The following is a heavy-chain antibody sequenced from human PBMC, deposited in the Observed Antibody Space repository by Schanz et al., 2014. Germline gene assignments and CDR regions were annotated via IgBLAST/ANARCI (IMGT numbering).Heavy chain of an antibody. CDR1: GFTVDSNY. CDR2: LYNNGAA. D-gene: IGHD3-16*01. V-gene: IGHV3-66*01. CDR3: TRDRGALINHNDALDL. J-gene: IGHJ3*01. Sequence: EVQLVESGGGVVQPGGSLRLSCAASGFTVDSNYMSWVRQPPGKGLEWVSVLYNNGAAYYAASVRGRFTISRDNSKNTVYLQMNSLRSEDTAVYYCTRDRGALINHNDALDLWGQGTMVSVSS.